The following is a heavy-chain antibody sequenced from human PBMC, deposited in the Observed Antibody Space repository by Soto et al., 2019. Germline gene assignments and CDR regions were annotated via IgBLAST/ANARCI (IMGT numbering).Heavy chain of an antibody. D-gene: IGHD6-6*01. CDR3: AKNIRSSSGFDY. CDR2: ISGGGDAT. CDR1: GFTFNNFA. Sequence: PGGSLRLSCAATGFTFNNFAMNWVRQGPGKGLEWVSGISGGGDATRYADSVKGRFTISRDNAESMVYLDMYSLIPDDTAIYYLAKNIRSSSGFDYWGQGTPVTVSS. V-gene: IGHV3-23*01. J-gene: IGHJ4*02.